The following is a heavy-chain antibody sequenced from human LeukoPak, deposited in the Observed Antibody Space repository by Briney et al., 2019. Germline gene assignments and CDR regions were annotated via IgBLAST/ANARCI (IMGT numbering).Heavy chain of an antibody. V-gene: IGHV3-23*01. Sequence: GGSLRLSCAASGFAFSTYAMNWVRQAPGKGLEWVSAISGSGSSTYHVDSVKGRFTIFRDNSRNMLYLQMNSLSAEDTAIYYCAKAGDCSSTSCLHVLFDSWGQGTLVTVSS. D-gene: IGHD2-2*01. J-gene: IGHJ4*02. CDR3: AKAGDCSSTSCLHVLFDS. CDR2: ISGSGSST. CDR1: GFAFSTYA.